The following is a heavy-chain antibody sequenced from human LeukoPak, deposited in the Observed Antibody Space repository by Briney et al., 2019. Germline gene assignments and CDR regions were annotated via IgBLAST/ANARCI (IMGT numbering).Heavy chain of an antibody. CDR3: AREEGYYDTSGRYYYYYMDV. CDR1: GGSISSHY. D-gene: IGHD3-22*01. J-gene: IGHJ6*03. V-gene: IGHV4-59*11. CDR2: IYYSGST. Sequence: SETLSLTCTVSGGSISSHYWSWIRQPPGKGPEWIGYIYYSGSTNCNPSLKGRVTISVDTSKNQFSLKLSSVTAADTAVYYCAREEGYYDTSGRYYYYYMDVWGKGTTVTVSS.